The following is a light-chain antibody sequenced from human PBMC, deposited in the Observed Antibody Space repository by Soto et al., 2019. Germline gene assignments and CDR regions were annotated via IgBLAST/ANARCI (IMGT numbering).Light chain of an antibody. CDR1: QSVSSY. V-gene: IGKV3-11*01. Sequence: EIVLTQSPATLSLSPGERATLSCRASQSVSSYLAWYQQKPGQAPRLLIYDASNKATGIPARFSGSGSGTYFTLTTSSLEPEDFAVYYCQQRSNWPGTFGQGTKVEIK. CDR3: QQRSNWPGT. J-gene: IGKJ1*01. CDR2: DAS.